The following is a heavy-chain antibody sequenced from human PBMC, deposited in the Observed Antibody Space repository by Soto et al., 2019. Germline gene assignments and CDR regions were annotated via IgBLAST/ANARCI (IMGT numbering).Heavy chain of an antibody. D-gene: IGHD3-3*02. CDR1: GASISRYY. V-gene: IGHV4-59*08. CDR3: ASQKLDVPAFFDN. J-gene: IGHJ4*02. CDR2: IYHSGTT. Sequence: HSETLSLTCTVSGASISRYYWSWIRQPPGKGLEWTGYIYHSGTTYYNPSLRSRVSKSIDTSTNQFSLNLTSVTAEDTAVYYCASQKLDVPAFFDNWGQGTLVTVSS.